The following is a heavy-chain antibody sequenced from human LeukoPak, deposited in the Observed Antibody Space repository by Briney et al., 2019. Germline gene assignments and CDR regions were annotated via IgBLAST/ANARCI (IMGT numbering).Heavy chain of an antibody. D-gene: IGHD3-16*01. CDR1: GFTFSQYW. V-gene: IGHV3-7*01. Sequence: PGGSLRLSCAASGFTFSQYWMSWVRQAPGKGLEWVANIKHDGSEKQDGSEKNYVDSVKGRFTISRDNAKNSLYLQMNSLRAEDTAVYFCARDFGPRLYAFDVWGQGTMITVSS. CDR3: ARDFGPRLYAFDV. CDR2: IKHDGSEKQDGSEK. J-gene: IGHJ3*01.